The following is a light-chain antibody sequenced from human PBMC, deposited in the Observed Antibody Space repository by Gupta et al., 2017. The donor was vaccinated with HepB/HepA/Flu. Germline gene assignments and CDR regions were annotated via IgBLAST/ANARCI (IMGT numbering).Light chain of an antibody. CDR1: SSDVGNYNL. Sequence: QPALTQPASVSGSPGQPITISCTGTSSDVGNYNLVSWYQQHPGKAPKVMIYEVNRRPSGVSNRFSGSKSGSTASLTISGLQAEDEAEYYCCTVAGSNTHVVFGGGTKLTVL. CDR3: CTVAGSNTHVV. V-gene: IGLV2-23*02. CDR2: EVN. J-gene: IGLJ2*01.